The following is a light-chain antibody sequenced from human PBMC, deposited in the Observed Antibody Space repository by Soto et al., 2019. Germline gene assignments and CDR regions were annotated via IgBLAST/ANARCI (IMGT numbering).Light chain of an antibody. CDR3: QQYGASPFT. V-gene: IGKV3-11*01. J-gene: IGKJ3*01. CDR2: DAS. CDR1: QSVSSY. Sequence: EIMLTQSPATLSLSRGERPTLSCRASQSVSSYLAWYQQKSGQPPRLLIYDASNRATGIPARYSGSGSGKDFTLTMSSVDPEDFAVYYCQQYGASPFTVGPGSIVEI.